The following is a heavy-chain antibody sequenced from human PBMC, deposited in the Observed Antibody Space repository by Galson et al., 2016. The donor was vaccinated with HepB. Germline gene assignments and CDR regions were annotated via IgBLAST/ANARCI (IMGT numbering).Heavy chain of an antibody. Sequence: SVKVSCKASGGTFSSYTISWVRQAPGQGLEWMGRIIPIVGIANYSEKFQGRVTITADKSTSTDYMELCSLRSEDTAVYSCARDRREDHFYGMDVWGKGTTVTVSS. CDR3: ARDRREDHFYGMDV. CDR1: GGTFSSYT. D-gene: IGHD1-26*01. V-gene: IGHV1-69*04. CDR2: IIPIVGIA. J-gene: IGHJ6*04.